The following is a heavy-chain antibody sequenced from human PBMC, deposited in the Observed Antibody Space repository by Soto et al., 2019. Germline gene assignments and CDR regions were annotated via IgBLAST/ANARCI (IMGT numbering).Heavy chain of an antibody. Sequence: EVQLVESGGGLVQTGGSLRLSCAASGFTFSSYWMHWVRQAPGNGLVWLSRINSGGSSATYADSVKGRFTISRDKAKSTLYLQMNSLRAEDTAMYYCAIAPRYGMDVWGQGITVTVSS. J-gene: IGHJ6*02. V-gene: IGHV3-74*01. CDR3: AIAPRYGMDV. CDR2: INSGGSSA. CDR1: GFTFSSYW.